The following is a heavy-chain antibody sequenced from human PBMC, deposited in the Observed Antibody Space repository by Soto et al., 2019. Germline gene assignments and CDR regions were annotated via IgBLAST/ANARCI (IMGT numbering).Heavy chain of an antibody. D-gene: IGHD6-13*01. J-gene: IGHJ6*02. CDR3: ARDLEFTAAGTTPTDYYYYGMDV. CDR1: GFTFSSYA. CDR2: ISGSGGST. V-gene: IGHV3-23*01. Sequence: PGGSLRLSCTASGFTFSSYAMSWVRQAPGKGLEWVSAISGSGGSTYYADSVKGRFTISRDNSKNTLYLQMNSLRAEDTAVYYCARDLEFTAAGTTPTDYYYYGMDVWGHGTGVTVSS.